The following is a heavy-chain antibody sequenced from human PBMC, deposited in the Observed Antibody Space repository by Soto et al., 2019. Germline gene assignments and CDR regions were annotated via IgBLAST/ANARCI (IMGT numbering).Heavy chain of an antibody. D-gene: IGHD3-22*01. CDR3: ATEPIYYNDGSGYYPLGH. CDR2: ISTHNGDT. CDR1: GYSFATYG. V-gene: IGHV1-18*04. J-gene: IGHJ4*02. Sequence: ASVKVSCKASGYSFATYGFSWVRQAPGQGLECVGWISTHNGDTHYSQKFQGRVTLTTDTSTNTGYMELRSLTSDDTAVYFCATEPIYYNDGSGYYPLGHWGQGTLVTVSS.